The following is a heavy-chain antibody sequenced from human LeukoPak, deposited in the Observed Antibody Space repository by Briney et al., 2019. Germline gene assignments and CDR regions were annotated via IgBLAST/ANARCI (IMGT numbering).Heavy chain of an antibody. J-gene: IGHJ3*02. CDR3: AGYSGSYLVLGTFDI. CDR2: INPYSGCT. CDR1: GYTFTGYY. Sequence: ASVKVSCKASGYTFTGYYMHWVRQAPGQGLEWMGWINPYSGCTNYAQKFQGRVTMTRDTSISTAYMELSRLRSDDTAVYYCAGYSGSYLVLGTFDIWGQGTMVTVSS. D-gene: IGHD1-26*01. V-gene: IGHV1-2*02.